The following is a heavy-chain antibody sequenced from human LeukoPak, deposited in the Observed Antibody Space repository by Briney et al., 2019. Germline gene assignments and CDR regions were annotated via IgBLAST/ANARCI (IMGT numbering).Heavy chain of an antibody. D-gene: IGHD3-22*01. J-gene: IGHJ3*02. V-gene: IGHV3-30-3*01. Sequence: GGSLRLSCAASGFTFSSYAMHRVRQAPGKGLERVAVISYDGSNKYYADSVKGRFTISRDNSKNTLYLQMNSLRAEDTAVYYCATPDSLDSSGAFDIWGQGTMVTVSS. CDR3: ATPDSLDSSGAFDI. CDR1: GFTFSSYA. CDR2: ISYDGSNK.